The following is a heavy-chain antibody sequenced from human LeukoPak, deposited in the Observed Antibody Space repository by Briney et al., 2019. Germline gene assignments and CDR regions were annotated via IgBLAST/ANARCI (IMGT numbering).Heavy chain of an antibody. V-gene: IGHV3-15*01. Sequence: GGSLRLSCAASGFTFSNACMSWVRQAPGKGLEWVGHIKGKTDGGTTDYAAPVQGRFTISRDDSKDTLFLQMNSLKTEDTAVYYCTTGTWIQLWLADYWGQGTLVTVSS. CDR3: TTGTWIQLWLADY. CDR2: IKGKTDGGTT. J-gene: IGHJ4*02. D-gene: IGHD5-18*01. CDR1: GFTFSNAC.